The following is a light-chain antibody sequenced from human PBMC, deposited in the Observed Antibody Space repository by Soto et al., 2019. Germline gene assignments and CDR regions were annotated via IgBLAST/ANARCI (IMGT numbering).Light chain of an antibody. CDR1: QSVRTY. Sequence: EIVLTQSPATVSLSPGERATLSCRASQSVRTYLAWYQHKPSQAPRLLIYDASKRATGIPARFSGSGSGTDFTLTISSLDPEDFAVYYCLQRSNWPRTFGQGTKVDSK. V-gene: IGKV3-11*01. J-gene: IGKJ1*01. CDR2: DAS. CDR3: LQRSNWPRT.